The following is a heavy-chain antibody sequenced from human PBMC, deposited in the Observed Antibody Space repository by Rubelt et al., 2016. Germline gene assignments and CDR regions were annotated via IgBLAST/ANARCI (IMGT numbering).Heavy chain of an antibody. Sequence: QVHLQQWGAGLLKPSETLSLTCAVHGGSLSGYYWAWIRQAPGKGLEWIGEINHRGSTTYNPSLKSRVTISVDTSRNQVSLKLNSVTAADTASYYCAGNVRLAAGLRDKYYYAMDVWGQGTTVTVSS. J-gene: IGHJ6*02. D-gene: IGHD3-16*01. CDR3: AGNVRLAAGLRDKYYYAMDV. CDR2: INHRGST. V-gene: IGHV4-34*02. CDR1: GGSLSGYY.